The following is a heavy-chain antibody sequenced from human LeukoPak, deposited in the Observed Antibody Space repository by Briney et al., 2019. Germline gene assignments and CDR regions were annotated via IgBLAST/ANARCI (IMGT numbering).Heavy chain of an antibody. J-gene: IGHJ5*02. Sequence: SETLSLTCTVSSGSISNSNYFWGWIHQPPGKGLEWIGSIFYSGSTDYNPSLKSRVTISVDTSKNQFSLKLSSVTAADTAVYYCATYHDSIYNWFDPWGQGTLVTVSS. CDR2: IFYSGST. V-gene: IGHV4-39*01. CDR3: ATYHDSIYNWFDP. D-gene: IGHD2-2*01. CDR1: SGSISNSNYF.